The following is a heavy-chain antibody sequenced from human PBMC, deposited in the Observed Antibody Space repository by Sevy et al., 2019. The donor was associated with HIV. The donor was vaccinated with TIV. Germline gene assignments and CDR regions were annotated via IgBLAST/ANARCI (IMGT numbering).Heavy chain of an antibody. J-gene: IGHJ6*02. CDR3: ATDAFAVRGVLSSRGLPPYYHAMDL. Sequence: GGSLRLSCAASGFTFGSYDMYWVRQTPGKGLEWVALISFYGSNKEYADSVKGRFTISRDNSKNTVYLQMSSLKPEDPAVYYCATDAFAVRGVLSSRGLPPYYHAMDLWGQGTPVTVSS. D-gene: IGHD3-10*01. CDR1: GFTFGSYD. V-gene: IGHV3-30*03. CDR2: ISFYGSNK.